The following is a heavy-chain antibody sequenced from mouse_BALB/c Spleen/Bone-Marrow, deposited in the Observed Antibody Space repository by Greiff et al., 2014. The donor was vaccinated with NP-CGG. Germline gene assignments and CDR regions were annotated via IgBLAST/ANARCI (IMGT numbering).Heavy chain of an antibody. CDR3: SRHYHSTPYYAMDY. D-gene: IGHD1-1*01. V-gene: IGHV1S81*02. CDR1: GYTFTNYY. Sequence: QVQLQQSGAELVKPGASVKLSCKASGYTFTNYYIYWVKQRPGQGLEWIGGINPSNGGTKFNEKFKNKATLTIDKSSSTAYIQLSSLTSEDSAVYYCSRHYHSTPYYAMDYWGQGTSVTVSS. CDR2: INPSNGGT. J-gene: IGHJ4*01.